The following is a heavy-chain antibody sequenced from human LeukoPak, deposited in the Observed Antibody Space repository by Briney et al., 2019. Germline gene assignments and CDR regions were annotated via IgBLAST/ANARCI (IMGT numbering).Heavy chain of an antibody. CDR3: SRDGLDYYGSGSYRGFDY. CDR1: GLTFSSYA. Sequence: GGSLRVSCAASGLTFSSYAMSWVRQAPGKGLEYIGFIRTKDFGGTTEYAASVKGRFTISRDDSKSIAYLQIHSLKSEDTAVYYCSRDGLDYYGSGSYRGFDYWGQGTLVTVSS. CDR2: IRTKDFGGTT. V-gene: IGHV3-49*04. J-gene: IGHJ4*02. D-gene: IGHD3-10*01.